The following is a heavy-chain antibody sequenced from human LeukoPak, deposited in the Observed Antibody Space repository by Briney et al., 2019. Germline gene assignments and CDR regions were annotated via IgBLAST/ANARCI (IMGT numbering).Heavy chain of an antibody. Sequence: SETLSLTCTVSGGSISSYYWSWIRQPPGKGLEWIGYIYYSGSTNYNPSLKSRVTISVDTSKNQFSLKLSSVTAADTAVYYCAGFDCSGDCYSAFVYWGQGTLVTVSS. V-gene: IGHV4-59*01. CDR2: IYYSGST. CDR3: AGFDCSGDCYSAFVY. CDR1: GGSISSYY. D-gene: IGHD2-21*02. J-gene: IGHJ4*02.